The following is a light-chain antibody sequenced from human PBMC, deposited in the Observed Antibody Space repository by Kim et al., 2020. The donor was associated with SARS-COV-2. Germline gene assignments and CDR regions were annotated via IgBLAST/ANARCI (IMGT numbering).Light chain of an antibody. J-gene: IGKJ1*01. CDR2: GAS. Sequence: PGQTATLSCSASQSVSSNYLAWYQQKPGQAPRLLIYGASSRATGIPERFSGSGSGTDFTLTITRLEPEDFAVYYCQQYSSSPATFGQGTKVDIK. V-gene: IGKV3-20*01. CDR1: QSVSSNY. CDR3: QQYSSSPAT.